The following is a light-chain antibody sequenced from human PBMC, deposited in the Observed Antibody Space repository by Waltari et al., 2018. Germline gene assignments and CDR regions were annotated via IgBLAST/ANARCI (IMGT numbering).Light chain of an antibody. CDR3: CSFAGSYTYV. V-gene: IGLV2-11*01. Sequence: QPALTHPRSVSGSPGQSVTISCAGTSRYVGGYDYVSWFQQHTGKVPKLLIYDVNERPSDVPDRFSGSKSANTASLTISGLQTEDEADYYCCSFAGSYTYVFGSGTRVTVL. CDR2: DVN. CDR1: SRYVGGYDY. J-gene: IGLJ1*01.